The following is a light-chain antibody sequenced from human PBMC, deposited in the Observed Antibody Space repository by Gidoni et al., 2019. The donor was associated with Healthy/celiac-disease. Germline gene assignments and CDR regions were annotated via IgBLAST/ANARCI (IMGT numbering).Light chain of an antibody. V-gene: IGKV3-11*01. CDR1: QSVSSY. CDR2: DAS. Sequence: ESVLQQSPATLSLSPGERATLSCRASQSVSSYLAWYQQKPGQAPRLLIYDASNRATGIPARFSGSGSGTDFTLTISSLEPEDFAVYYCQQRSNWPPTFGQGTKVEIK. J-gene: IGKJ1*01. CDR3: QQRSNWPPT.